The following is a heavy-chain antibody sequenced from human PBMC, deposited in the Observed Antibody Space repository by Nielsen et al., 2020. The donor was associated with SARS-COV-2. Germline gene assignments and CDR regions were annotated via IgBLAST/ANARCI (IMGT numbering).Heavy chain of an antibody. CDR3: ARARGAYGDYYYYYYTDV. J-gene: IGHJ6*03. D-gene: IGHD4-17*01. CDR2: TYYRAKWYN. V-gene: IGHV6-1*01. Sequence: WIRQSPSRGLEWLGMTYYRAKWYNDYAVSVNSRITINPDTSKNQFSLHLNSVTPEDTAVYYCARARGAYGDYYYYYYTDVWGKGTTVTVSS.